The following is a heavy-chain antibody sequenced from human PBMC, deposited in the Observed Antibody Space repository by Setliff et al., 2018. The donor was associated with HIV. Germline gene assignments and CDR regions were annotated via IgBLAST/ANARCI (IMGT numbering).Heavy chain of an antibody. CDR3: ARNQGDASGWYAGDY. D-gene: IGHD6-19*01. J-gene: IGHJ4*01. CDR1: GYTFTSYP. V-gene: IGHV1-46*01. CDR2: INTSGGSA. Sequence: GSVKVSCKASGYTFTSYPMHWVRQAPGQGLEWMGVINTSGGSAGYAEKFRGRVTMTRDTSTNTVYMDLRNLRSEDTAVYYCARNQGDASGWYAGDYWGHGTQVTVSS.